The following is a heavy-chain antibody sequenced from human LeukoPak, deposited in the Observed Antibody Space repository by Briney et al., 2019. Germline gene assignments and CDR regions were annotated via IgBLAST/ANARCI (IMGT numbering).Heavy chain of an antibody. CDR1: GYTFTSYG. D-gene: IGHD3-3*01. J-gene: IGHJ4*02. CDR2: ISAYNGNT. V-gene: IGHV1-18*01. Sequence: ASVKVSCKASGYTFTSYGISWVRQAPGQGLEWMGWISAYNGNTNYAQKLQGRVTMTTDTSTSTAYMELRSLRSDDTAVYYCARVAPNYDFWSGYHYGYFDYWGQGTLVTVSS. CDR3: ARVAPNYDFWSGYHYGYFDY.